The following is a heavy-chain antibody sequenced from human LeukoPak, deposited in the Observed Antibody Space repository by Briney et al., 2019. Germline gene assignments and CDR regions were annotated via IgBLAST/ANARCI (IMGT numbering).Heavy chain of an antibody. CDR1: VFTFSEFY. J-gene: IGHJ4*02. CDR3: SSDPRLVDY. Sequence: GGSLRQSCEASVFTFSEFYMTWLRQAPGRGREAVSYISCSGRDIDYADTVKGGFILSRDSADNTLYLQMNSLRADGTAMYCCSSDPRLVDYWGQGTLVTVSS. V-gene: IGHV3-11*01. CDR2: ISCSGRDI.